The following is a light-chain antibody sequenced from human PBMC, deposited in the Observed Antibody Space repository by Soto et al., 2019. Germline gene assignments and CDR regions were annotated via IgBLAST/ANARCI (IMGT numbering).Light chain of an antibody. CDR2: VNGDGSH. CDR3: QTWGTGIRV. V-gene: IGLV4-69*01. Sequence: QSALTQSASASASLGASVTLTCTLSSGHINYAIAGHQQQPEKGPRYLMKVNGDGSHRKGDGIPDRFSGSSSGAQRYLTISSLQSEDEADYYCQTWGTGIRVFGTGTKLTVL. J-gene: IGLJ1*01. CDR1: SGHINYA.